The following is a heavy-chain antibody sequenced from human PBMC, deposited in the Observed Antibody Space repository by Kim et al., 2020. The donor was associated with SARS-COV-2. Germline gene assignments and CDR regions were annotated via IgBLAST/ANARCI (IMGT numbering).Heavy chain of an antibody. J-gene: IGHJ6*02. D-gene: IGHD3-9*01. CDR3: AREGPRLRYFDWPIYYYYYYGMDV. CDR2: INPSGGST. Sequence: ASVKVSCKASGYTFTSYYMHWVRQAPGQGLEWMGIINPSGGSTSYAQKFQGRVTMTRDTSTSTVYMELSSLRSEDTAVYYCAREGPRLRYFDWPIYYYYYYGMDVWGQGTTGTVSS. V-gene: IGHV1-46*01. CDR1: GYTFTSYY.